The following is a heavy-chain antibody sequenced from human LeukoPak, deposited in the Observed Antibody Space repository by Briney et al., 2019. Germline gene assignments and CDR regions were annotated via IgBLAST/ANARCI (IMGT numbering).Heavy chain of an antibody. Sequence: LSLTCAVYGGSFSGYYMSWIRQAPGKGLEWVSYISSSGSTIYYADSVKGRFTISRDNAKNSLYLQMNSLRAEDTAVYYCARDQPGYCSGGSCPKTRIDYWGQGTLVTVSS. J-gene: IGHJ4*02. CDR3: ARDQPGYCSGGSCPKTRIDY. CDR1: GGSFSGYY. CDR2: ISSSGSTI. D-gene: IGHD2-15*01. V-gene: IGHV3-11*01.